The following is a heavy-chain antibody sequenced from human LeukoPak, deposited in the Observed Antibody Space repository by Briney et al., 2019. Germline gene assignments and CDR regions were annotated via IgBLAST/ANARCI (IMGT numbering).Heavy chain of an antibody. CDR1: GFTFDDYA. Sequence: GRSLRLSCAASGFTFDDYAMHWVRQAPGKGLEWVAGISWNSGNIGYAEYVKGRFTISRDNAKNPLYLQMKSLSDEDTALYYCAKSQYSTVTYYGMDVWGQGATVTVSS. CDR3: AKSQYSTVTYYGMDV. J-gene: IGHJ6*02. D-gene: IGHD4-17*01. V-gene: IGHV3-9*01. CDR2: ISWNSGNI.